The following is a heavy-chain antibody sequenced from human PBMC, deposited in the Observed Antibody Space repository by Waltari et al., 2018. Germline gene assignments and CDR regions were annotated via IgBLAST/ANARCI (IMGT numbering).Heavy chain of an antibody. CDR2: MNPNSGNT. D-gene: IGHD2-15*01. Sequence: QVQLVQSGAEVKKPGASVKVSCTASGYTFTSYDINWVRQATGQGLEWMGWMNPNSGNTGYAQKFQGRVTMTRNTSISTAYMELSSLRSEDTAVYYCARDKVVVAYYYYGMDVWGQGTTVTVSS. V-gene: IGHV1-8*01. CDR1: GYTFTSYD. CDR3: ARDKVVVAYYYYGMDV. J-gene: IGHJ6*02.